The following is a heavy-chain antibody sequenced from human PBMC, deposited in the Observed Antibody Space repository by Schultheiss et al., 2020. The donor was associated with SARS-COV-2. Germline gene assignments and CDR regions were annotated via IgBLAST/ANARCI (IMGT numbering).Heavy chain of an antibody. CDR1: GGSISSYY. V-gene: IGHV4-59*01. CDR3: ARGHYHCTNAVCYTGYYYYGMDV. J-gene: IGHJ6*02. Sequence: GSLRLSCTVSGGSISSYYWSWIRQPPGKGLEWIGYIYYSGSTNYNPSLKSRVTISVDTSKNQFSLKLSSVTAADTAVYYCARGHYHCTNAVCYTGYYYYGMDVWGQGTTVTVSS. CDR2: IYYSGST. D-gene: IGHD2-8*01.